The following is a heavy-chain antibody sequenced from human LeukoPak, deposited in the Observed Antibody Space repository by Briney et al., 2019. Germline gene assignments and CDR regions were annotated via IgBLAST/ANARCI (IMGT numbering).Heavy chain of an antibody. J-gene: IGHJ4*02. CDR3: ARVSVVPAAMISAQYYFDY. CDR2: IYHSGST. Sequence: SGTLSLTCTVSGGSISSYYWSWIRQPPGKGLEWIGSIYHSGSTYYNPSLKSRVTISVDTSKNQFSLKLSSVTAADTAVYYCARVSVVPAAMISAQYYFDYWGQGTLVTVSS. D-gene: IGHD2-2*01. V-gene: IGHV4-38-2*02. CDR1: GGSISSYY.